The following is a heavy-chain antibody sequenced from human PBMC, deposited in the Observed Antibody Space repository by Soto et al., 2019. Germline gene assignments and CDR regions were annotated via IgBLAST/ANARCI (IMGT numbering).Heavy chain of an antibody. CDR3: AGDWKRAEGFDP. CDR1: GYTFSTYG. D-gene: IGHD1-1*01. Sequence: QVQLVQSGAEVKKPGASVKVSCKASGYTFSTYGFSWVRQAPGQGLEWMGWIGADNGDTNYAQNFQGRVTMTTDTSTTTSYMELRSLTTGHPAVYFWAGDWKRAEGFDPWGQGTLVNVSS. J-gene: IGHJ5*02. V-gene: IGHV1-18*01. CDR2: IGADNGDT.